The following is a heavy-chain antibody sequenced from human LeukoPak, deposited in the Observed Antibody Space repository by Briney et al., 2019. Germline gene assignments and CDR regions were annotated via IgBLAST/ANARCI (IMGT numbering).Heavy chain of an antibody. CDR1: GGSISSGDYY. Sequence: SETLSLTCTVSGGSISSGDYYWSWIRQPPGKGLEWIAYMYYSGSTYYNPSLKSRVTMSADTSKNQLSLKLTSVTAADTAIYYCARHKGSGILDAFDFWGQGTLVTVSS. CDR3: ARHKGSGILDAFDF. J-gene: IGHJ3*01. D-gene: IGHD3-10*01. V-gene: IGHV4-30-4*01. CDR2: MYYSGST.